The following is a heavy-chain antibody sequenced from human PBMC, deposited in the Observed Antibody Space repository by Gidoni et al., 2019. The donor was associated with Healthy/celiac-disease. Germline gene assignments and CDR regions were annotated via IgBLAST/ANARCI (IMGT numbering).Heavy chain of an antibody. J-gene: IGHJ6*02. V-gene: IGHV4-61*02. CDR2: IYTSGST. CDR1: GGSISSGSYY. Sequence: QVQLQESGPGLVKPSQTLSLTCTVSGGSISSGSYYWSWIRQPAGKGLEWLGRIYTSGSTNYNPSLKSRVTISVDTSKNQFSLKLSSVTAADTAVYYCARADFYYDFWSGYATRTSDVWGQGTTVTVSS. CDR3: ARADFYYDFWSGYATRTSDV. D-gene: IGHD3-3*01.